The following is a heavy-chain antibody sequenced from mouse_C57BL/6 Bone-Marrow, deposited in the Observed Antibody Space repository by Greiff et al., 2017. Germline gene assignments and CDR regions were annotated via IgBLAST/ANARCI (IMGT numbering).Heavy chain of an antibody. V-gene: IGHV5-6*01. D-gene: IGHD4-1*01. J-gene: IGHJ2*01. Sequence: EVQVVESGGDLVKPGGSLKLSCAASGFTFSSYGMSLVRQTPDKRLEWVATISSGGSYTYYPDSVTGRFTISRDNAKNTLYLQMSSLKSEDTAMYYCARELGHWGQGTTLTVSS. CDR1: GFTFSSYG. CDR2: ISSGGSYT. CDR3: ARELGH.